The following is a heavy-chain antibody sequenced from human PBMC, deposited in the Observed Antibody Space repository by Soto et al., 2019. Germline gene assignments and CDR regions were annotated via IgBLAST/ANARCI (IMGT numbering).Heavy chain of an antibody. V-gene: IGHV3-23*01. CDR2: ISGSGGST. Sequence: GGSLRLSCAASGFTFSSYAMSWVRQAPGKGLEWVSAISGSGGSTYYADSVKDRFTISRDNSKNTLYLQMNSLRAEDTAVYYCAKDRGYSGYVDYWGQGTLVTVSS. D-gene: IGHD5-12*01. J-gene: IGHJ4*02. CDR3: AKDRGYSGYVDY. CDR1: GFTFSSYA.